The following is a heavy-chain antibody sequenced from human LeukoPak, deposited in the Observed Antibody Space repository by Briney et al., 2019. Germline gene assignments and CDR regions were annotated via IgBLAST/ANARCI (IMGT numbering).Heavy chain of an antibody. V-gene: IGHV4-4*02. Sequence: SETLSLTCAVSGGSITTTNWWSWVRHPPGKGLEWIGEVHLSGATNYNPSLESRVSMSIDKSKNHLSLEVTSVTAADTAIYYCTRESGAFSPFGFWGQGTLLTVSS. D-gene: IGHD1-26*01. CDR1: GGSITTTNW. J-gene: IGHJ4*02. CDR2: VHLSGAT. CDR3: TRESGAFSPFGF.